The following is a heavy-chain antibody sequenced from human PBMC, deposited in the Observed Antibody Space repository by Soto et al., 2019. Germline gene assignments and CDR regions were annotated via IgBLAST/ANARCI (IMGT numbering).Heavy chain of an antibody. CDR1: EFTFSNYA. D-gene: IGHD3-10*01. J-gene: IGHJ4*02. CDR3: AKETYYYGSDSYYGADYFDY. CDR2: ISNSGGIT. Sequence: GGSLRLSCAASEFTFSNYAMSWVRQAPGKGLEWVSAISNSGGITYYADSVKGRFTISRDNSKNTLYLQMNSLRAEDTAVYYCAKETYYYGSDSYYGADYFDYWGQGTLVTVSS. V-gene: IGHV3-23*01.